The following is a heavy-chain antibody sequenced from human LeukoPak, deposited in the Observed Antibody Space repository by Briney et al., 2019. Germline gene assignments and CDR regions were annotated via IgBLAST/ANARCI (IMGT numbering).Heavy chain of an antibody. CDR1: GVSINNYY. V-gene: IGHV4-59*01. J-gene: IGHJ6*03. CDR2: IYYSGSN. CDR3: ARVPLRDCSSTSCLRYFYMDV. D-gene: IGHD2-2*01. Sequence: SETVSLTCTVSGVSINNYYWGWIRPPPGQGRGGFGDIYYSGSNNSHPSLKSRVTISVDTSKNPFSLKLTSVTAPDTAVYYCARVPLRDCSSTSCLRYFYMDVWGKGTTVTVS.